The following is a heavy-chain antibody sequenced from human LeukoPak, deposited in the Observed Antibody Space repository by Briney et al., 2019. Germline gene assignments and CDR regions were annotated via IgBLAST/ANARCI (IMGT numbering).Heavy chain of an antibody. CDR3: AKERNPSSTNHGPFDY. Sequence: PGRSLRLSCAASGFTFDDYAMHWVRQAPGKGLEWVSGISWNSGSIGYADSVKGRFTISRDNAKNSLYLQMDSLRAEDMALYYCAKERNPSSTNHGPFDYWGQGTLVTDSS. V-gene: IGHV3-9*03. CDR2: ISWNSGSI. J-gene: IGHJ4*02. D-gene: IGHD2-2*01. CDR1: GFTFDDYA.